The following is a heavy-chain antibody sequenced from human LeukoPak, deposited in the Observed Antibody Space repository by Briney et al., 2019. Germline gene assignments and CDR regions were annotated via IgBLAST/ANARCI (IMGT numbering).Heavy chain of an antibody. J-gene: IGHJ4*02. Sequence: SETLSLTCTVSGASVSSGSFYWTWIRQPPGKRLEWIAYIYYTGETNYNPSLESRVTISLDTSKNQFSLKLTSVTAADTAVYYCATVRTSGWSDFWGQGTLVTVSS. CDR3: ATVRTSGWSDF. CDR1: GASVSSGSFY. V-gene: IGHV4-61*01. D-gene: IGHD6-19*01. CDR2: IYYTGET.